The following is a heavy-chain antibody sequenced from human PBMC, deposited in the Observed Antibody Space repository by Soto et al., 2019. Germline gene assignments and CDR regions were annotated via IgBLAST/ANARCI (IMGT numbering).Heavy chain of an antibody. J-gene: IGHJ3*02. D-gene: IGHD6-13*01. Sequence: SVKVSCKASGFTFTSSAVQWVRQARGQRLEWIGWIVVGSGNTNYAQKFQERVTITRDMSTSTAYMELSSLRSEDTAVYYCAADPYSNAAFDIWGQGTMVTVSS. CDR3: AADPYSNAAFDI. V-gene: IGHV1-58*01. CDR2: IVVGSGNT. CDR1: GFTFTSSA.